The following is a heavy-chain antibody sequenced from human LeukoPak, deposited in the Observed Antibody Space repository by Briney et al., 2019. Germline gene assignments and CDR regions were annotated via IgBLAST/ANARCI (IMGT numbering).Heavy chain of an antibody. V-gene: IGHV3-11*01. D-gene: IGHD3-3*01. Sequence: MXWXRQAPGKGLEWVSYISSSGSTIYYADSVKGRFTISRDNAKNSLYLQMNSLRAEDTAVYYCASDFWSGYLDYWGQGTLVTVSS. J-gene: IGHJ4*02. CDR3: ASDFWSGYLDY. CDR2: ISSSGSTI.